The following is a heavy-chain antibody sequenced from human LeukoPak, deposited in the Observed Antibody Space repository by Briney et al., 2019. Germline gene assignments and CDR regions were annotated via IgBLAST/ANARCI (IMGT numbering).Heavy chain of an antibody. Sequence: GGSLRLSCAASGFTFSSYWTSWVRQAPGKGLEWVANINQDGSEKYYVDSVKGRFTISRDNAKNSLYLQMNSLRAEDTAMYYCAKDAPEIAWGQGTLVTVSS. CDR1: GFTFSSYW. CDR2: INQDGSEK. V-gene: IGHV3-7*01. J-gene: IGHJ5*02. D-gene: IGHD3-22*01. CDR3: AKDAPEIA.